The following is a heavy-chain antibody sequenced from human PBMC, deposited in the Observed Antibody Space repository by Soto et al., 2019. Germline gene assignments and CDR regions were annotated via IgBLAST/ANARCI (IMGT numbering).Heavy chain of an antibody. V-gene: IGHV3-7*01. D-gene: IGHD1-26*01. J-gene: IGHJ6*02. CDR1: GFTFSTYW. Sequence: PGGSLRLSCAASGFTFSTYWMSWVRRTPGKGLEWVANIKQDGTEKYYADSVRGRLTVSRDNAKSSLYLQMNSLRVEDTAVYYCTTSPHRDSERVFVWGQGTTVTV. CDR2: IKQDGTEK. CDR3: TTSPHRDSERVFV.